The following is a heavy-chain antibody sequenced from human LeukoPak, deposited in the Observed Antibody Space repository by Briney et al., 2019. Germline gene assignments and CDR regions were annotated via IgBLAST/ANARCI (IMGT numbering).Heavy chain of an antibody. CDR3: ASGRTGTTSPLDY. CDR2: ISGSSSYT. Sequence: GGSLRLSCAASGFIFNDFYLSWIRQAPGKGLEWVSYISGSSSYTNTADSVKGRFTISRDNAKKSLYLQMDSLRAEDTAVYYCASGRTGTTSPLDYWGQGTLVTVSS. V-gene: IGHV3-11*06. D-gene: IGHD1-1*01. CDR1: GFIFNDFY. J-gene: IGHJ4*02.